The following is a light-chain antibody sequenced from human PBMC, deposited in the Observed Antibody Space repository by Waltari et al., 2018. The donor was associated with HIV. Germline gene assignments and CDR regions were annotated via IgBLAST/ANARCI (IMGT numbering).Light chain of an antibody. V-gene: IGKV3-15*01. CDR1: QSVSDN. J-gene: IGKJ2*01. CDR2: RAS. Sequence: EIVMTQSPATLSVSPGARAPPSCRASQSVSDNLAWYQHKPGQAPRLLIYRASTRAPGIPDRFSGSGSGTEFTLTITSLQSEDFAVYYCQQYNNWPPTTFGQGTNLEIK. CDR3: QQYNNWPPTT.